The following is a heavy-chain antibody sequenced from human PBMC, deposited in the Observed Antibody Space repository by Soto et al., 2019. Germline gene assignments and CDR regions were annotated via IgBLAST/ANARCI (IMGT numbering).Heavy chain of an antibody. Sequence: GGSLRLSCAASGFTFSSYAMHWVRQAPGKGLEWVAVISYDGSNKYYADSVKGRFTISRDNSKNTLYLQMNSLRSEDTAVYYCARDLLTPYCSGGSGYTHTLVNGMDVWGQGTTVTVSS. CDR3: ARDLLTPYCSGGSGYTHTLVNGMDV. V-gene: IGHV3-30-3*01. D-gene: IGHD2-15*01. CDR1: GFTFSSYA. CDR2: ISYDGSNK. J-gene: IGHJ6*02.